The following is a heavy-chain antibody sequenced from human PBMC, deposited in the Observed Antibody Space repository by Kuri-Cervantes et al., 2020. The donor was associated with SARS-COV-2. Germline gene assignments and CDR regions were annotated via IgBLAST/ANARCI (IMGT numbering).Heavy chain of an antibody. J-gene: IGHJ3*02. CDR1: GFTFSSYS. V-gene: IGHV3-21*01. Sequence: GGSLRLSCAASGFTFSSYSMNWVRQAPGKGLEWVSSISSSSSYIYYADSVKGRFTISRDNATSSLYLQMNSLRAEDTAVYYCAREGELRAFDIWGQGTMVTVSS. CDR2: ISSSSSYI. CDR3: AREGELRAFDI. D-gene: IGHD1-26*01.